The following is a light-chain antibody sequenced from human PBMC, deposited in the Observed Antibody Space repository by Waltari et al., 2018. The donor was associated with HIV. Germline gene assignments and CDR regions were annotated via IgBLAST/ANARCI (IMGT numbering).Light chain of an antibody. J-gene: IGLJ2*01. CDR1: VLANNH. CDR3: YSATDDYRVV. CDR2: KDT. Sequence: SYELTPPSSVSVSPGQTARITCSGDVLANNHARWFQQKSGQAPWVVIYKDTERPSEIPERFSGSSSGTTVTLTINGAQVEDEADYYCYSATDDYRVVFGGGTQLTVL. V-gene: IGLV3-27*01.